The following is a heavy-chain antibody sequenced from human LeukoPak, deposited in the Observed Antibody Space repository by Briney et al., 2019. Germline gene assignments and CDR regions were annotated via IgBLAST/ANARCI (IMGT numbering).Heavy chain of an antibody. J-gene: IGHJ4*02. CDR3: TTTFLAVVITLR. D-gene: IGHD3-22*01. V-gene: IGHV3-15*01. Sequence: GGSLRLSCAASGFTFSNAWMSWVRQAPGKGLEWVGRIKSKTDGGTTDYAAPVKGRFTISRDDSKNTLYLQMNSLKTEDTAVYYCTTTFLAVVITLRWGQGTLVTVSS. CDR1: GFTFSNAW. CDR2: IKSKTDGGTT.